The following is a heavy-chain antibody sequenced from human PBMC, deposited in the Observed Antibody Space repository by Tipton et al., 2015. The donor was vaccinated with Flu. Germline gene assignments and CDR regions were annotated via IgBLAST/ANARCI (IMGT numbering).Heavy chain of an antibody. V-gene: IGHV1-18*01. D-gene: IGHD2-2*02. CDR1: GYTFISYG. Sequence: LVQSGAEVKKPGASVKVSCKASGYTFISYGISWIRQAPGQGLEWMGWISVDSGITNSAQMLQDRVIMTADTSTSTAYMELRGLRSDDPAVYYWAGVYGGGFDHWGQGTLVTVAS. J-gene: IGHJ4*02. CDR3: AGVYGGGFDH. CDR2: ISVDSGIT.